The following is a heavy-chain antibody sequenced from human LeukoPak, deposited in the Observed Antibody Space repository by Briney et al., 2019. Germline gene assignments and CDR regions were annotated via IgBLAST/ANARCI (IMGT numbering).Heavy chain of an antibody. CDR1: GYTFTSYY. CDR2: INPSGGST. V-gene: IGHV1-46*01. D-gene: IGHD4-17*01. Sequence: ASVKVSCKASGYTFTSYYMHWVRQAPGQGLEWMGLINPSGGSTSYAQKFQGRVTMTRDTSTSTVYMELSSLRSEDTAVYYCARSPGILGEDYYYYYGMDVWGQGTTVTVSS. CDR3: ARSPGILGEDYYYYYGMDV. J-gene: IGHJ6*02.